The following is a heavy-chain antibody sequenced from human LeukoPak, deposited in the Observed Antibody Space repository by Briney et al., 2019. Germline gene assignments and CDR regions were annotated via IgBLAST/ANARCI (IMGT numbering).Heavy chain of an antibody. CDR1: GASIRITNYY. CDR3: ARVGNPLVTVFAWFDP. CDR2: IYYSGIT. Sequence: PSETLSLTCTVSGASIRITNYYWAWIRQPPGKGLEWIGSIYYSGITYYNPSVNSRVTISIDTSKNQFSLKLSSVTAADTAVYYCARVGNPLVTVFAWFDPWGQGTLVTVSS. J-gene: IGHJ5*02. V-gene: IGHV4-39*07. D-gene: IGHD3-3*01.